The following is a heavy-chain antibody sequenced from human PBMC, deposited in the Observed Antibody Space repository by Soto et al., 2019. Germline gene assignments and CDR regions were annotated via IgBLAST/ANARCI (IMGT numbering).Heavy chain of an antibody. CDR3: VKATLPTAIKFGVDS. CDR1: GFTFSSYG. V-gene: IGHV3-30*18. CDR2: ISHDGNQK. J-gene: IGHJ5*01. D-gene: IGHD2-2*01. Sequence: PGGSLRLSCAASGFTFSSYGMHWVRQTPDKGLEWVAVISHDGNQKYYVDFAKGRFTISRDNARNTLHLQMNSLRPEDTAFFYCVKATLPTAIKFGVDSWGQGTLVTVSS.